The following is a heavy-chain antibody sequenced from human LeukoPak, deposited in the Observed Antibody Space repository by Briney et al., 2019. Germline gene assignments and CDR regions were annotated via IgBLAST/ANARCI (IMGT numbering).Heavy chain of an antibody. Sequence: GGSLRLSCAASGFTFSSYWMNWARQAPGKGLEWVASINHNGNVNYYVDSVKGRFTISRDNAKNSLYLQMSNLRAEDTAVYYCAKSPYSGSYYVIDSWGQGTLVTVSS. J-gene: IGHJ4*02. D-gene: IGHD1-26*01. CDR3: AKSPYSGSYYVIDS. CDR1: GFTFSSYW. V-gene: IGHV3-7*03. CDR2: INHNGNVN.